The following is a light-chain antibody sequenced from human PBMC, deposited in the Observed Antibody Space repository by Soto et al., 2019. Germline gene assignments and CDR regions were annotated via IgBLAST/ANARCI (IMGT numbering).Light chain of an antibody. Sequence: EIVMTQSPASLSVSPGDGATLSCRASQTIASNLAWYQQKPGQDPRLLIHGASTRAAGVPARFSGSGSGTDFALTISGLQSEDFAVYYCQQYHNWPPQYTFGQGTKLQIK. CDR2: GAS. J-gene: IGKJ2*01. V-gene: IGKV3-15*01. CDR3: QQYHNWPPQYT. CDR1: QTIASN.